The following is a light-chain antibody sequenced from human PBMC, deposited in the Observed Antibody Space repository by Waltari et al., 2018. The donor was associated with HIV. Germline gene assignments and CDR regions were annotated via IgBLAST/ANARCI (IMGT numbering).Light chain of an antibody. CDR1: STVSRFYQS. CDR3: ASNRREYTLM. V-gene: IGLV2-14*03. J-gene: IGLJ3*02. Sequence: QSALTHPAPVSGFLGQSINISCTGLSTVSRFYQSVSGYQQHPGKIPTLIIFDINNRPAGVSVHFAGSRSGNAASLTFSGSQSGEEAHYYCASNRREYTLMFGGGTKLTVL. CDR2: DIN.